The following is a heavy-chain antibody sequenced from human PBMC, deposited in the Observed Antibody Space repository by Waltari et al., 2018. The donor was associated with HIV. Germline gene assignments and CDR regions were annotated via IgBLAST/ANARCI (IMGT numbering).Heavy chain of an antibody. V-gene: IGHV3-49*04. D-gene: IGHD2-2*01. CDR1: GFTFGAYA. Sequence: EAQLVESGGGLVQPGRSLTLSCTASGFTFGAYAMSWVRQAPGKGLEWIGLIRSKAYGGTTEYAASVKGRFIISRDDSKGIAFLQMNSLIIEDTAVYYCADQTNFHYWGQGTLVTVSS. CDR2: IRSKAYGGTT. CDR3: ADQTNFHY. J-gene: IGHJ4*02.